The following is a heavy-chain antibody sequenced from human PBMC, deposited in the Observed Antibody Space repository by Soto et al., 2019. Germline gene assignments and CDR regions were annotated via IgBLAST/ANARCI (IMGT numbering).Heavy chain of an antibody. V-gene: IGHV4-34*01. Sequence: SETLSLTCALYGGSFSGFHCSWIRQPPGQGLEWIGEISHNGRTNYNPSLKSRVAISVDTSKSQFSLKLSSVTAADTAVYYCATHCSSTRCYFRLDAWGQGTLVTVSS. D-gene: IGHD2-2*01. CDR3: ATHCSSTRCYFRLDA. J-gene: IGHJ5*02. CDR1: GGSFSGFH. CDR2: ISHNGRT.